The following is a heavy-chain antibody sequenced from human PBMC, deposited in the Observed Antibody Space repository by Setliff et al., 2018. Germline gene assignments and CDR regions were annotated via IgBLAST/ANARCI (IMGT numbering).Heavy chain of an antibody. V-gene: IGHV4-39*07. D-gene: IGHD5-18*01. CDR1: GGSISSSSHY. CDR3: ARDRTAYNYGMDV. J-gene: IGHJ6*02. Sequence: SETLSLTCTVSGGSISSSSHYWGWIRQPPGKGLEWIGSIYYTGSTYYNPSLKSRVTMSVDTSKRQFSLKLGSATAADTAVYYCARDRTAYNYGMDVWGQGTTVTVSS. CDR2: IYYTGST.